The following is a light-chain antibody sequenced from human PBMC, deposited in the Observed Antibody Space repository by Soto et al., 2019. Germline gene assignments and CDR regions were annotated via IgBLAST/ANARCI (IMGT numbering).Light chain of an antibody. J-gene: IGLJ3*02. CDR3: SSSAGTNSFVL. CDR1: SSDIGGYNS. CDR2: EVI. V-gene: IGLV2-8*01. Sequence: QSVLTQPPSASGSPGQSVTISCTGTSSDIGGYNSVSWYQQHPGKPPKLMIYEVIKRPLGVPDRFSGAKSGNTAALTASGLQADEEADYYCSSSAGTNSFVLFGGGTKLTVL.